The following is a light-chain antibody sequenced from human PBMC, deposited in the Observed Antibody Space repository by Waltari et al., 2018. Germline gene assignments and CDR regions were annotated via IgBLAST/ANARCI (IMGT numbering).Light chain of an antibody. V-gene: IGKV3-20*01. CDR2: GAS. CDR3: QQYDGIVLT. J-gene: IGKJ4*01. CDR1: QSVSSIS. Sequence: EIVLTQSPGTLSLSPGERATLSCRASQSVSSISLTWYQQKPGQAPRLLIYGASSRATGIPDRFNGSWSGTHFALTISRLEPEDFAVYYCQQYDGIVLTFGGGTKVEI.